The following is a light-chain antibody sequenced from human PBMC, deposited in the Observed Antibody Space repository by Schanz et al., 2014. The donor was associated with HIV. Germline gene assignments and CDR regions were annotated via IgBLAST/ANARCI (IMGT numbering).Light chain of an antibody. CDR1: SSDIGGSKY. CDR3: NSYVGNSVWV. V-gene: IGLV2-8*01. J-gene: IGLJ3*02. Sequence: QSVLTQPPSASGSPGQSVTISCTGTSSDIGGSKYFSLYQQHPGKAPKLIIYEVNKRPSGVPDRFSGSRSGNTASLTVSGLQAEDEADYYCNSYVGNSVWVFGGGTKLTVL. CDR2: EVN.